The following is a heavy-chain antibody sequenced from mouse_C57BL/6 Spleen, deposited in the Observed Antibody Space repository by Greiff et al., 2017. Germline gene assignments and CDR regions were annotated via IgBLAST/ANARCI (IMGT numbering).Heavy chain of an antibody. Sequence: EVQVVESGGGLVQPGGSLKLSCAASGFTFSDYYMYWVRQTPEKRLEWVAYISNGGGSTYYPDTVKGRFTISRDNAKNTLYLQMSRLKSEDTAMYYCARGGDGYPLDYWGQGTTLAVSS. CDR3: ARGGDGYPLDY. CDR2: ISNGGGST. CDR1: GFTFSDYY. J-gene: IGHJ2*01. V-gene: IGHV5-12*01. D-gene: IGHD2-3*01.